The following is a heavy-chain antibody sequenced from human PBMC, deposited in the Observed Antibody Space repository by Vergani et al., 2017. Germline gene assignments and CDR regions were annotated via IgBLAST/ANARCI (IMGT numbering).Heavy chain of an antibody. CDR3: ARGLLIAGGXCSGGSCHSYYYYGMDV. V-gene: IGHV4-39*07. Sequence: QLQLQESGPGLVKPSETLSLTCTVSGGSISSSSYYWGWIRQPPGKGLEWIGEINHSGSTNYNPSLKSRVTISVDTSKNQFSLKLSSVTAADTAVYYCARGLLIAGGXCSGGSCHSYYYYGMDVWGQGTTVTVSS. J-gene: IGHJ6*02. CDR1: GGSISSSSYY. CDR2: INHSGST. D-gene: IGHD2-15*01.